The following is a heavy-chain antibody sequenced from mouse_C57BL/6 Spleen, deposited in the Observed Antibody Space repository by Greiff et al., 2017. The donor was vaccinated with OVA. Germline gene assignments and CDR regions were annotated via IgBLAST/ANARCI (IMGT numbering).Heavy chain of an antibody. CDR3: ARGVTRDYYAMDY. CDR2: ISSGSSTI. V-gene: IGHV5-17*01. CDR1: GFTFSDYG. D-gene: IGHD2-3*01. Sequence: EVKLMESGGGLVKPGGSLKLSCAASGFTFSDYGMHWVRQAPEKGLEWVAYISSGSSTIYYADTVKGRFTISRDNAKNTLFLQMTSLRSEDTAMYYCARGVTRDYYAMDYWGQGTSVTVSS. J-gene: IGHJ4*01.